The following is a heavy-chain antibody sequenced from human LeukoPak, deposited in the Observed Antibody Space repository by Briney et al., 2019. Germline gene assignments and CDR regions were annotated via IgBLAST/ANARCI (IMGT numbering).Heavy chain of an antibody. CDR3: AKEGDYYGSGSYRDAFNI. V-gene: IGHV3-30*02. J-gene: IGHJ3*02. CDR1: GFTFSSYE. Sequence: GGSLRLSCAASGFTFSSYEMNWVRQAPGKGLEWVAFIRYDGINKYSADSVKGRFTISRDNFKNTLYLQMNSLRAEDTAVYYCAKEGDYYGSGSYRDAFNIWGQGTMVTVSS. CDR2: IRYDGINK. D-gene: IGHD3-10*01.